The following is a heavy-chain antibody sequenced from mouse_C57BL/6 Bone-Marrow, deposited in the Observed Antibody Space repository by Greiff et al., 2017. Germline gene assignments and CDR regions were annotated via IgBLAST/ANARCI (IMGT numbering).Heavy chain of an antibody. V-gene: IGHV5-6*01. J-gene: IGHJ2*01. CDR1: GFTFSSYG. CDR2: ISSGGSYT. CDR3: ARSITTVGVDY. D-gene: IGHD1-1*01. Sequence: EVHLVESGGDLVKPGGSLKLSCAASGFTFSSYGMSWVRQTPDKRLEWVATISSGGSYTYYPDSVKGRFTISRDNAKNTLYLQMISLKSEDTAMYYCARSITTVGVDYWGQGTTLTVSS.